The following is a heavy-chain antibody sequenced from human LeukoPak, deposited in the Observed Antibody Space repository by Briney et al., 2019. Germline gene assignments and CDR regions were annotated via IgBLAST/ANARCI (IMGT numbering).Heavy chain of an antibody. J-gene: IGHJ2*01. Sequence: SETLSLTCAVSGGSISSGGYSWSWIRQPPGKGLEWIGYISTSGSTDYSPSLKSRVTISVDRSKNQCSLNLSSVTAADTAVYYRAGHDEGSGWYRSYIDLWGRGTLVIVSS. CDR1: GGSISSGGYS. CDR3: AGHDEGSGWYRSYIDL. CDR2: ISTSGST. V-gene: IGHV4-61*08. D-gene: IGHD6-19*01.